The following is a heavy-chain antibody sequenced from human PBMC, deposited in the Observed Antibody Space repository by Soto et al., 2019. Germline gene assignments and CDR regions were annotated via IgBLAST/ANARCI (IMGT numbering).Heavy chain of an antibody. Sequence: GESLKISCKGSGYSFTSYWIGWVRQMPGKGLEWMGIIYPGDSDTRYSPSFQGQVTISADKSISTAYLQWSSLKASDTAMYYCARLCGRGLSGDFLDYWGQGTLVTVSS. CDR1: GYSFTSYW. CDR3: ARLCGRGLSGDFLDY. CDR2: IYPGDSDT. V-gene: IGHV5-51*01. D-gene: IGHD2-21*01. J-gene: IGHJ4*02.